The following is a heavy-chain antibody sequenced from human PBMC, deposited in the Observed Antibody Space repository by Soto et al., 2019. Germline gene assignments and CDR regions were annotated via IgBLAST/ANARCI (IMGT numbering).Heavy chain of an antibody. CDR2: IYHSGST. V-gene: IGHV4-4*02. Sequence: SETLSLTCAVSGGSVSSSNWWSWVRQPPGKGLEWIGGIYHSGSTNYNPSLKSRVTISVDKSKNQFSLKLSSVTAADTAVYYCAREGRSSGWYAYYYYGMDVWGQGTTVTVSS. CDR1: GGSVSSSNW. CDR3: AREGRSSGWYAYYYYGMDV. D-gene: IGHD6-19*01. J-gene: IGHJ6*02.